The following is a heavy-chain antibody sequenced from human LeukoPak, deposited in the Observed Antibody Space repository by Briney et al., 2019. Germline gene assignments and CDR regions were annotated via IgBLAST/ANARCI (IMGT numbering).Heavy chain of an antibody. CDR2: INRSGGA. CDR1: GGSLSGYY. CDR3: ARGDTYCGGDCYAPNY. V-gene: IGHV4-34*01. Sequence: SETLSLTCAVYGGSLSGYYWSWIRQPPGKGLEWIGEINRSGGANYNPSLKSRVTISVDTSKNQFSLKMSSVTAADTAVYYCARGDTYCGGDCYAPNYWAKETLVTVSS. J-gene: IGHJ4*02. D-gene: IGHD2-21*02.